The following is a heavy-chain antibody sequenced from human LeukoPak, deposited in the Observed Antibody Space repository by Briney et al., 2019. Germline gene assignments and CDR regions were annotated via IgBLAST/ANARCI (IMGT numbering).Heavy chain of an antibody. CDR3: ARGPYGRDNFDY. V-gene: IGHV3-7*03. D-gene: IGHD2-8*01. CDR1: GFTSSDYR. CDR2: ITQHGGPK. J-gene: IGHJ4*02. Sequence: GGSLRLSCAAPGFTSSDYRMSSVRQAPGQRLPYVPVITQHGGPKYSVVSVKGRFTISSDNAKNSLFLQMNSLRAADTAVYYCARGPYGRDNFDYWGQGTLVTVSS.